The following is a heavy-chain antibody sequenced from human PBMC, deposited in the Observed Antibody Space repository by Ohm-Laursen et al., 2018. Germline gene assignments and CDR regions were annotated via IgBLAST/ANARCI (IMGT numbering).Heavy chain of an antibody. CDR2: IGIAGDT. CDR3: ARASTVTTSGAFDI. Sequence: SLRLSCAATGFTFSRYDMHWVRQGTGKRLEWVSAIGIAGDTYYSGPVKGRFTISRENAKNSLYLQMKSLRAGDTAVYYCARASTVTTSGAFDIWGQGTAVTVSS. V-gene: IGHV3-13*01. CDR1: GFTFSRYD. D-gene: IGHD4-17*01. J-gene: IGHJ3*02.